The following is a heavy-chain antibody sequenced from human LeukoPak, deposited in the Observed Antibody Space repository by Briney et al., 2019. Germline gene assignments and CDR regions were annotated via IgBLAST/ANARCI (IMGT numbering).Heavy chain of an antibody. V-gene: IGHV4-34*01. D-gene: IGHD2-21*01. Sequence: PSETLSLTCAVYGGSFSGYYWSWIRQPPGKGLEWIGEINHSGSTNYNPSLKSRVTISVDTSKNQFSLKLSSVTAADTAVYYCARGVEAFDPWGQGTLVTVSS. CDR2: INHSGST. J-gene: IGHJ5*02. CDR1: GGSFSGYY. CDR3: ARGVEAFDP.